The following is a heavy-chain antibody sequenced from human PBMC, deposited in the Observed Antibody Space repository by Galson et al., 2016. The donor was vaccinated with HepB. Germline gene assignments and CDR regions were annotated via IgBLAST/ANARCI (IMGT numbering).Heavy chain of an antibody. CDR1: GFTFSSYA. CDR2: IYSSGST. V-gene: IGHV3-53*01. Sequence: SLRLSCAASGFTFSSYAMSFVRQAPGKGLEWVSVIYSSGSTYYADSVKGRFTFSRDNSKNTLYLQMNSLRAEDTAVYYCARAWGNYGMDVWGQGTMVTVSS. D-gene: IGHD7-27*01. CDR3: ARAWGNYGMDV. J-gene: IGHJ6*02.